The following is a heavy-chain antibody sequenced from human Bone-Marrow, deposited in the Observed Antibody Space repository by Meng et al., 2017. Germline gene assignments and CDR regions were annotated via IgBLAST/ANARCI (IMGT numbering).Heavy chain of an antibody. Sequence: EVQVLESGGDLVQPGGSLRLSCATSGFTFINYAMIWVRQAPGKGLEWVSTISDNSGTTTYADSVKGRFAISRDNSKNTLYLQLNSLRAEDTAVYYCARDRRAPNYWGQGTLVTVSS. V-gene: IGHV3-23*01. CDR3: ARDRRAPNY. J-gene: IGHJ4*02. CDR2: ISDNSGTT. CDR1: GFTFINYA.